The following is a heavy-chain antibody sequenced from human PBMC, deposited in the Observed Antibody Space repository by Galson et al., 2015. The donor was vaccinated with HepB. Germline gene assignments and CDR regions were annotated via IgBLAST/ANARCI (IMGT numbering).Heavy chain of an antibody. D-gene: IGHD7-27*01. CDR3: ARGNWGRFDY. V-gene: IGHV3-48*01. J-gene: IGHJ4*02. Sequence: SLRLSCAASGFTFSSYSMNWVRQAPGKGLEWVSYISSSSSTIYYADSVKGRFTISRDNAKNSLYLQMNSLRAEDTAVYYCARGNWGRFDYWGQGTLVTVSS. CDR2: ISSSSSTI. CDR1: GFTFSSYS.